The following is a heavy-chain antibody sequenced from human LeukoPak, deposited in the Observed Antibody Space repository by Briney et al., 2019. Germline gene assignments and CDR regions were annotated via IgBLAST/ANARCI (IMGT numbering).Heavy chain of an antibody. V-gene: IGHV1-24*01. D-gene: IGHD2-2*01. Sequence: GASVKVSCKASGGTFSSYAISWVRQAPGKGLELMGGFDPEDGETIYAQKFQGRVTMTEDTSTDTAYMELSSLRSEDTAVYHCATVFKYQLLLRHYGMDVWGQGTTVTVSS. CDR3: ATVFKYQLLLRHYGMDV. J-gene: IGHJ6*02. CDR2: FDPEDGET. CDR1: GGTFSSYA.